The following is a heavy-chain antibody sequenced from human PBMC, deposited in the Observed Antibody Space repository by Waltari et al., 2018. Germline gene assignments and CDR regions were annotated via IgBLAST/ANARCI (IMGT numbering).Heavy chain of an antibody. Sequence: EVQLVESGGGLVQPGGSLRLSCAASGFPFSGFVMHWVRQGPGMGLMWVSRISTDGIGAAYADSVKGRFTVSRDNAKNTLYLEMNSLRAEDTAVYYCVRDSYVSAIYYGMDVWGQGTTVTVSS. CDR1: GFPFSGFV. CDR2: ISTDGIGA. V-gene: IGHV3-74*01. CDR3: VRDSYVSAIYYGMDV. J-gene: IGHJ6*02. D-gene: IGHD2-21*01.